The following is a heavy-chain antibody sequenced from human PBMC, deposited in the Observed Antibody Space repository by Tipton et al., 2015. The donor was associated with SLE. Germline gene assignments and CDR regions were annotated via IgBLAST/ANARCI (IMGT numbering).Heavy chain of an antibody. D-gene: IGHD3-3*01. J-gene: IGHJ3*02. CDR1: GFTFRTYS. CDR3: ARASYYDFWSVAGAFDI. Sequence: SLRLSCAASGFTFRTYSMAWVRQSPGKGLEWVSLISGGGGSTQYADSVKGRFTISRDNAKNSLYLQMNSLRAEDTAVYYCARASYYDFWSVAGAFDIWGQGTMVTVSS. CDR2: ISGGGGST. V-gene: IGHV3-48*04.